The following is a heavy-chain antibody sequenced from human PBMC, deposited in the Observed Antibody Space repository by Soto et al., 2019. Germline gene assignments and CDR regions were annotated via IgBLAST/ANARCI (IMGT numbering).Heavy chain of an antibody. CDR3: AKESDSSGYYSHYYFDY. V-gene: IGHV3-30*18. J-gene: IGHJ4*02. CDR2: ISYDGSNK. D-gene: IGHD3-22*01. CDR1: GFTFSSYG. Sequence: GGSLRLSCAASGFTFSSYGMHWVRRAPGKGLEWVAVISYDGSNKYYADSVKGRFTISRDNSKNTLYLQMNSLRAEDTAVYYCAKESDSSGYYSHYYFDYWGQGTLVTVSS.